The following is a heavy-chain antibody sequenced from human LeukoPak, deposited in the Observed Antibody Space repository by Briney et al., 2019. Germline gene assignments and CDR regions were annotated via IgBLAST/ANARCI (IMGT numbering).Heavy chain of an antibody. CDR1: GRSISSSSYY. CDR2: IYYSGRT. D-gene: IGHD3-10*01. V-gene: IGHV4-39*01. Sequence: SETLSLTCTVSGRSISSSSYYWGWLRQPPGTGLEWFGSIYYSGRTYYNPSLKSRVNISVDTSKNQFSLKLSSVTAADTAVYYCARHSVTVLLWFGESYFDYWGQGTLVTVSS. CDR3: ARHSVTVLLWFGESYFDY. J-gene: IGHJ4*02.